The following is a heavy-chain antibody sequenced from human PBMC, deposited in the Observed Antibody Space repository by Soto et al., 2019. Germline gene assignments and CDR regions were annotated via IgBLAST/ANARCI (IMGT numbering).Heavy chain of an antibody. J-gene: IGHJ3*02. V-gene: IGHV4-4*02. CDR3: ARVSVTTTSNDAFDI. Sequence: SETLSLTCAVSSGSISSSNWWSWVRQPPGKGLEWIGEIYHSGSTNYNPSLKSRVTISVDKSKNQFSLKLSSVTAADTAVYYCARVSVTTTSNDAFDIWGQGTMVTVSS. D-gene: IGHD4-17*01. CDR2: IYHSGST. CDR1: SGSISSSNW.